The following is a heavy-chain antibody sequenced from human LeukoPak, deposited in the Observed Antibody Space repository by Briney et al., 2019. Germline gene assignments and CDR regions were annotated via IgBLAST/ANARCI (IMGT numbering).Heavy chain of an antibody. D-gene: IGHD6-6*01. J-gene: IGHJ5*02. CDR2: IIPMFGTP. V-gene: IGHV1-69*06. CDR1: GGTFSRHA. Sequence: ASVKVSCKASGGTFSRHASSWVRQAPGQGLEWMGGIIPMFGTPNYAQKFQGRVTITADKSTSTAYMELSSLRSEDTAVYYCASARVYSSSSGWFDPWGQGTLVTVSS. CDR3: ASARVYSSSSGWFDP.